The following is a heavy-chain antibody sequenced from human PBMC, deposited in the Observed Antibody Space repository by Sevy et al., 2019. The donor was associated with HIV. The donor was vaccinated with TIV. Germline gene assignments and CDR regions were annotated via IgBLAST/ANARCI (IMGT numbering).Heavy chain of an antibody. CDR3: AKGARCSGGSCYSRGAFDI. Sequence: GGSLRLSCAASGFTFTSYAMRWVRQAPGMGLEWVSAISGRGGSTYYADSVKGRFTISRDNSKNTRYLQMNSLRAEDTAVYYCAKGARCSGGSCYSRGAFDIWGQGTMVTVSS. V-gene: IGHV3-23*01. CDR1: GFTFTSYA. D-gene: IGHD2-15*01. J-gene: IGHJ3*02. CDR2: ISGRGGST.